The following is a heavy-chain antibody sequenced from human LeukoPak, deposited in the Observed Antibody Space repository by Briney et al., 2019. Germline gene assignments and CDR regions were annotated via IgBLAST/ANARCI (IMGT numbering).Heavy chain of an antibody. J-gene: IGHJ6*02. V-gene: IGHV3-23*01. CDR1: GFTFSSYA. D-gene: IGHD3-16*01. CDR3: AKGSGDYVWGSGGYYYGMDV. CDR2: ISGSGGST. Sequence: GGSLRLSCAASGFTFSSYAMSWVRQAPGKGLEWVSAISGSGGSTYYADSVKGRFTISRDNSKNTLYLQMNSLRAEDTAVYYCAKGSGDYVWGSGGYYYGMDVWGQGTTVTVSS.